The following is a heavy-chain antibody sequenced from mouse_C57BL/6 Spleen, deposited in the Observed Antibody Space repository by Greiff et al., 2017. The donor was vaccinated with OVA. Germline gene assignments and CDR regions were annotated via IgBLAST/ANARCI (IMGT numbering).Heavy chain of an antibody. CDR1: GYTFTDYY. J-gene: IGHJ3*01. CDR2: INPNNGGT. Sequence: VQLQQSGPELVKPGASVKISCKASGYTFTDYYMNWVKQSHGKSLEWIGDINPNNGGTSYNQKFKGKATLTVDKSSSTAYMELRSLTSEDSAVYYCASPNYGSRRAWFAYWGQGTLVTVSA. V-gene: IGHV1-26*01. D-gene: IGHD1-1*01. CDR3: ASPNYGSRRAWFAY.